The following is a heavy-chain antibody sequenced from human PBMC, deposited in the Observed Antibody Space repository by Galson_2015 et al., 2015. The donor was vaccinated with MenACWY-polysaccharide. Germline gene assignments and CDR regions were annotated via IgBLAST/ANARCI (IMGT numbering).Heavy chain of an antibody. D-gene: IGHD2-15*01. CDR1: GFTFDDYA. CDR3: AKGYSYSKSPVDH. J-gene: IGHJ4*02. V-gene: IGHV3-9*01. CDR2: ISWNSDII. Sequence: SLRLSCAASGFTFDDYAMHWVRQAPGKGLEWVSGISWNSDIIGYADSVKGRSTISRDSAKNSLYLQMNSLRPEDTALYYCAKGYSYSKSPVDHWGQGTLVTVSS.